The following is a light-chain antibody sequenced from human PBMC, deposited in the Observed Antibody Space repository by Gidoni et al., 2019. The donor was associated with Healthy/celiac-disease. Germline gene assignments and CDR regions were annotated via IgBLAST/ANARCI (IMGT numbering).Light chain of an antibody. J-gene: IGLJ3*02. CDR1: SSNSGNNY. V-gene: IGLV1-51*02. CDR3: GTWDSSLSAEV. Sequence: QSVLTQPPSVSAAPGQKVTSSCSGSSSNSGNNYVSWYQPLPGTAPNLLIYENNKRPSGIPDRFSGAKSGTSATLGITGLQTGDEADYYCGTWDSSLSAEVFGGGTKLTVL. CDR2: ENN.